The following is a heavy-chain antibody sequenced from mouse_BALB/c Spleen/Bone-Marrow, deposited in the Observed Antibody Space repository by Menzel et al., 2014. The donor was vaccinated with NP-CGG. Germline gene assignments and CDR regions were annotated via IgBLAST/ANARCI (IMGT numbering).Heavy chain of an antibody. D-gene: IGHD1-1*01. CDR1: GDSNTSGY. V-gene: IGHV3-8*02. CDR2: ISYSGST. Sequence: VQLQQSGPSLVKPSQTLSLTCSVTGDSNTSGYWNWIRKFPGNELEYMGYISYSGSTYYNPSLKSRISITQDTSKNQYYLQLSSVTTEDTASYYCARFGRNYRGPFAYWGQGTLVTVSA. J-gene: IGHJ3*01. CDR3: ARFGRNYRGPFAY.